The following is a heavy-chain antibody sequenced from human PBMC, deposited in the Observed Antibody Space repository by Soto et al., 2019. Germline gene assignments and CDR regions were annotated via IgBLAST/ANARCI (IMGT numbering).Heavy chain of an antibody. CDR3: ARDYYDSSSYIYFDY. Sequence: PSETLSLTCTVSGGSVSSGSYDWSWIRQPPGKGLGWIRHIYYSGSTNYNPTLKSRVTISVDTSKSQFSLKLSSVTAADTAVYYCARDYYDSSSYIYFDYWGQGTLVTVSS. CDR2: IYYSGST. CDR1: GGSVSSGSYD. D-gene: IGHD3-22*01. V-gene: IGHV4-61*01. J-gene: IGHJ4*02.